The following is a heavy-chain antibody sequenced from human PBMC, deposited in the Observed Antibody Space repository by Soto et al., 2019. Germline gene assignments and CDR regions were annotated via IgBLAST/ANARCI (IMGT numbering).Heavy chain of an antibody. Sequence: SETLSLTCVVSGGSLSDYFWGWIRQPPGMALEWIGEINHLGSINYNPSLKRRVTMSVDTSKNQFSLTLNSVTAADTATYYCARGGISHWAYFYYMDVWDRGTTVTVSS. J-gene: IGHJ6*03. CDR1: GGSLSDYF. CDR3: ARGGISHWAYFYYMDV. CDR2: INHLGSI. V-gene: IGHV4-34*01. D-gene: IGHD2-21*01.